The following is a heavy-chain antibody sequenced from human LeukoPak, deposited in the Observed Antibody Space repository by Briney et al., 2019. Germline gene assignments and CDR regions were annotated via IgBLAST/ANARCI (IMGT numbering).Heavy chain of an antibody. CDR2: IYTSGST. Sequence: SETLSLTCTVSGGSISSYYWSWIWQPPGKGLEWIGYIYTSGSTNYNPSLKSRVTISVDTSKSQFSLKLSSVTAADTAVYYCARQGGYYYYMDVWGKGTTVTVSS. CDR3: ARQGGYYYYMDV. CDR1: GGSISSYY. J-gene: IGHJ6*03. V-gene: IGHV4-4*09.